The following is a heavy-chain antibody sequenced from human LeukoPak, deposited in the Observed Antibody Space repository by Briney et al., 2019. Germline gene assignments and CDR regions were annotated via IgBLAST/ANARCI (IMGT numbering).Heavy chain of an antibody. J-gene: IGHJ4*02. V-gene: IGHV4-34*01. CDR3: ARGPGVTIFGVVIQHFDY. Sequence: SETLSLTCAVYGGSFSGYYWSWIRQPPGKGLEWIGEINHSGSTNYNPSLKSRVTISVDTSKNQFSLKLSSVTAADTAVYYCARGPGVTIFGVVIQHFDYWGQGTLVTVSS. D-gene: IGHD3-3*01. CDR2: INHSGST. CDR1: GGSFSGYY.